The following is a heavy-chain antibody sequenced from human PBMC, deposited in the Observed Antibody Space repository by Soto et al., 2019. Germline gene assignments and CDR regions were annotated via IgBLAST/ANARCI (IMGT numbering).Heavy chain of an antibody. CDR2: IYYSGST. Sequence: QVQLQESGPGLVKPSQTLSLTCTVSGGSISSGGYYWSWIRQHPGKGLEWIGYIYYSGSTYYNPSLKRRVTLSVDTSKNQFSLKLSSVTAADTAVYYCARTGDYGGDYFDYWGQGTLVTVSS. D-gene: IGHD4-17*01. CDR1: GGSISSGGYY. J-gene: IGHJ4*02. CDR3: ARTGDYGGDYFDY. V-gene: IGHV4-31*03.